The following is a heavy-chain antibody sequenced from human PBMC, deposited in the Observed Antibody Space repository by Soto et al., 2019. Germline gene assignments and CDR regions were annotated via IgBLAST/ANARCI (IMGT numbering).Heavy chain of an antibody. V-gene: IGHV5-51*01. CDR3: ARFKGYCSSTSCQGGFDP. CDR2: IYPGDSDT. D-gene: IGHD2-2*01. J-gene: IGHJ5*02. Sequence: GESLKISCKGSGYSFTSYWIGWVRQMPGKGLEWMGIIYPGDSDTRYSPSFQGQVTISADKSISTAYPQWSSLKASDTAMYYCARFKGYCSSTSCQGGFDPWGQGTLVTVSS. CDR1: GYSFTSYW.